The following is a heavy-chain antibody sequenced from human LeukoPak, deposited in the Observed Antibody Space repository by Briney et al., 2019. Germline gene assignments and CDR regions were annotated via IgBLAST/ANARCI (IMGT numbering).Heavy chain of an antibody. CDR3: ARGGGATTYQRKEDFDY. CDR2: IYYSGST. CDR1: GGSISSGGYY. D-gene: IGHD1-14*01. Sequence: SQTLSLTCTVSGGSISSGGYYWSWIRQHPGKGLEWIGYIYYSGSTYYNPSLKSRVTISVDTSKNQFSLKLSSVTAADTAVYYCARGGGATTYQRKEDFDYWGQGTLVTVSS. J-gene: IGHJ4*02. V-gene: IGHV4-31*03.